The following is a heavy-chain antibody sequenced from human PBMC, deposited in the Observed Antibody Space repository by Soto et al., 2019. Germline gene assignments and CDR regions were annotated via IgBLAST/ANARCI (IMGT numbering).Heavy chain of an antibody. Sequence: SETLSLTCTVSGASISSYHWSWIRQTPGKGLEWIGYIYYSGSANYNPSLKSRVTFSVDTSKNQFSLKLSSVTAADTAVYYCAREIIGVLDGYYYYYYMDVWGKGTTVTVSS. V-gene: IGHV4-59*01. J-gene: IGHJ6*03. CDR2: IYYSGSA. CDR1: GASISSYH. CDR3: AREIIGVLDGYYYYYYMDV. D-gene: IGHD3-16*02.